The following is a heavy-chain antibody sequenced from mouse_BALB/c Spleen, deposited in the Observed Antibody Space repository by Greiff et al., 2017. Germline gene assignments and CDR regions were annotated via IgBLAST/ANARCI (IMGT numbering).Heavy chain of an antibody. CDR3: ARDYYGSSYGWFAY. V-gene: IGHV5-6-3*01. CDR1: GFTFSSYG. CDR2: INSNGGST. J-gene: IGHJ3*01. D-gene: IGHD1-1*01. Sequence: EVQGVESGGGLVQPGGSLKLSCAASGFTFSSYGMSWVRQTPDKRLELVATINSNGGSTYYPDSVKGRFTISRDNAKNTLYLQMSSLKSEDTAMYYCARDYYGSSYGWFAYWGQGTLVTVSA.